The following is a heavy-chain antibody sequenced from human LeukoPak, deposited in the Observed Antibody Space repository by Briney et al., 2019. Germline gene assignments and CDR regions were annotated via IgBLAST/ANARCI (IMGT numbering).Heavy chain of an antibody. J-gene: IGHJ4*02. V-gene: IGHV3-23*01. CDR3: AKEDLGRTFDY. D-gene: IGHD7-27*01. CDR1: GFTFTSYD. CDR2: ISGSGGST. Sequence: PGGSLRLSCAAPGFTFTSYDMSWVRQAPGKGLEWVSSISGSGGSTYYADSVKGRFTISRDNSKNTLYLQMNSLRAEDTAVYYCAKEDLGRTFDYWGQGTLVTVSS.